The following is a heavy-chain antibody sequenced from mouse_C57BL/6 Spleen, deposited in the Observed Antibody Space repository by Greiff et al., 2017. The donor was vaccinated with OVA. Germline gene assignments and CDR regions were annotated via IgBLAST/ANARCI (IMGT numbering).Heavy chain of an antibody. J-gene: IGHJ3*01. V-gene: IGHV3-6*01. CDR2: ISYDGSN. CDR1: GYSITSGYY. Sequence: EVQLQQSGPGLVKPSQSLSLTCSVTGYSITSGYYWNWIRQFPGNKLEWMGYISYDGSNNYNPSLKNRISITRDTSKNQFFLKLNSVTTEDTATYYCARDYSRAWFAYWGQGTLVTVSA. CDR3: ARDYSRAWFAY. D-gene: IGHD2-12*01.